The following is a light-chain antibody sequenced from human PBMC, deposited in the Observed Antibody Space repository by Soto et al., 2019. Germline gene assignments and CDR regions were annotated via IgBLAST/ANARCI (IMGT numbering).Light chain of an antibody. Sequence: EIVMTQSPATLSVSPGERATLSCRASQSVSSNLAWYQQKPGQAPRLLIYGASTRATGIPARFSGSGSGTEFTLTISSLQSEDFAVYYCQQYNNWHFTFGPGTKVEIK. V-gene: IGKV3-15*01. J-gene: IGKJ3*01. CDR2: GAS. CDR3: QQYNNWHFT. CDR1: QSVSSN.